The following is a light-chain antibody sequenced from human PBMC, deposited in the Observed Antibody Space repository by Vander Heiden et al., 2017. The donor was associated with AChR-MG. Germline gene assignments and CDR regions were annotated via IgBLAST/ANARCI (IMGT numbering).Light chain of an antibody. J-gene: IGLJ1*01. CDR2: DVS. CDR1: STDVGGYNY. Sequence: PLTHPPSVSRSPGRSITISCTGTSTDVGGYNYVSCNQHPPATPTNLMIYDVSNRPAGVSNRSAASKSGTTASPTISGLQAEDDAYYYCTSYTSSSTLVFGTGTKLTVL. V-gene: IGLV2-14*03. CDR3: TSYTSSSTLV.